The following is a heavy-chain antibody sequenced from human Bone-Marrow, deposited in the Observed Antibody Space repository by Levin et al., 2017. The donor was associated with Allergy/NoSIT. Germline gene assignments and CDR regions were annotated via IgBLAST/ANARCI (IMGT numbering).Heavy chain of an antibody. CDR3: AKLRTTIENLDY. CDR1: GFNFRSYV. D-gene: IGHD4-17*01. CDR2: ITGAGGGT. V-gene: IGHV3-23*01. J-gene: IGHJ4*02. Sequence: GGSLRLSCAASGFNFRSYVMFWVRQAPGKGLEWVSTITGAGGGTYYADSVKGRFTVSRDNSKNTLYLQMDSLKADDTAIYYCAKLRTTIENLDYWGQGTLATVSS.